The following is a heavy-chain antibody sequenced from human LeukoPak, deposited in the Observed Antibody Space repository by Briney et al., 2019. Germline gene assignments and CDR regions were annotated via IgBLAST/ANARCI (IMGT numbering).Heavy chain of an antibody. Sequence: ASVKVSCKVSGYTFTNYIIHWVRQAPGQGLEWMGWINAVNGNTEYSQKFQGRVTNTRDTSASTAYMDLSSLRSGDTAVYYCARVVTRLREGDYYYDLDVWGQGTTVTVSS. CDR1: GYTFTNYI. V-gene: IGHV1-3*01. D-gene: IGHD3-16*01. CDR2: INAVNGNT. CDR3: ARVVTRLREGDYYYDLDV. J-gene: IGHJ6*02.